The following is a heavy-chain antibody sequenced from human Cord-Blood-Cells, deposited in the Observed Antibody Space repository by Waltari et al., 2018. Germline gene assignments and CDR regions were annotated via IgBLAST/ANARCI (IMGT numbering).Heavy chain of an antibody. CDR1: GYTLTALS. CDR3: ATDHPRGHAGLVRGDH. Sequence: QVQLVQSGAEVKKPGASVKASCKVSGYTLTALSMHWVRQAPGKGLEWMGGFDPEDGETIYAQKFQGRVTMTEDTSTDTAYMELSSLRSEDTAVYYCATDHPRGHAGLVRGDHWGQGTLVTVSS. D-gene: IGHD6-13*01. V-gene: IGHV1-24*01. CDR2: FDPEDGET. J-gene: IGHJ4*02.